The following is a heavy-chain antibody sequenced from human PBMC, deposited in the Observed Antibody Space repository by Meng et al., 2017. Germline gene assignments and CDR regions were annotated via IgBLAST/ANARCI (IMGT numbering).Heavy chain of an antibody. V-gene: IGHV4-34*01. CDR3: ARRGIAARPFYY. CDR1: GGAFSGYY. D-gene: IGHD6-6*01. CDR2: INHSGST. J-gene: IGHJ4*02. Sequence: QVQLQQWGAGLLKPSGPLSLTCAVYGGAFSGYYWSWIRQPPGKGLEWIGEINHSGSTNYNPSLKSRVTISVDTSKNQFSLKLSSVTAADTAVYYCARRGIAARPFYYWGQGTLVTVSS.